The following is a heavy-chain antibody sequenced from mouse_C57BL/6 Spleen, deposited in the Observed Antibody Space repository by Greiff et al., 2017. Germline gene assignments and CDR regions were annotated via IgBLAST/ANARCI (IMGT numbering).Heavy chain of an antibody. D-gene: IGHD2-4*01. CDR3: ARRDYGPTYDAMDY. V-gene: IGHV1-50*01. Sequence: QVQLKQPGAELVKPGASVKLSCKASGYTFTSYWMQWVKQRPGQGLEWIGGIDPSDSYTNYNQQFKGKATVTVDTSSSTAYMQLSSLTSEDSAVYYCARRDYGPTYDAMDYWGQGTSVTVSS. CDR2: IDPSDSYT. CDR1: GYTFTSYW. J-gene: IGHJ4*01.